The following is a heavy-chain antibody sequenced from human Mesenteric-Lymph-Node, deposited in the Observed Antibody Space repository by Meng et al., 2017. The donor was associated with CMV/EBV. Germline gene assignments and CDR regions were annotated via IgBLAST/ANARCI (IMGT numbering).Heavy chain of an antibody. Sequence: GGSLRLSCAPSGFTFSDYTMNWVRQAPGKGLEWVAFIRYDGSNKDYVDSVRGRFSISRDNSKKTLYLQMNSLRADDTAVYYCAKVVYGSGSYYFDYWGQGTLVTVSS. CDR2: IRYDGSNK. CDR1: GFTFSDYT. J-gene: IGHJ4*02. V-gene: IGHV3-30*02. D-gene: IGHD3-10*01. CDR3: AKVVYGSGSYYFDY.